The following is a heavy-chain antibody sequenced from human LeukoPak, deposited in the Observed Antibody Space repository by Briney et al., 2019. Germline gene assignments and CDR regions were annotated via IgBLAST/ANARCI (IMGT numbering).Heavy chain of an antibody. D-gene: IGHD6-19*01. Sequence: PSETLSLTCTVSGVSISSHFWSWIRQPPGKGLEWIGNIYNSETTNYNPSLKSGVTISVDTSKNQLSLQLTPVTAADTAVYYCTKATQWLAFDYWGRGTLVTVSS. CDR2: IYNSETT. J-gene: IGHJ4*02. CDR3: TKATQWLAFDY. V-gene: IGHV4-59*11. CDR1: GVSISSHF.